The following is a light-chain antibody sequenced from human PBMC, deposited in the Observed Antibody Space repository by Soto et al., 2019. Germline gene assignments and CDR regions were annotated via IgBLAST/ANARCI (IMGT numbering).Light chain of an antibody. CDR1: SSDVGGYNY. J-gene: IGLJ1*01. CDR3: SSYTSSTTYV. CDR2: EVS. Sequence: LTQPAAVSGSPGQSITISCTGTSSDVGGYNYVSWYQQHPGKAPKPMIYEVSNRPSGVSNRFSGSKSGNTASLTISGLQAEDEADYYCSSYTSSTTYVFGTGTRSPS. V-gene: IGLV2-14*01.